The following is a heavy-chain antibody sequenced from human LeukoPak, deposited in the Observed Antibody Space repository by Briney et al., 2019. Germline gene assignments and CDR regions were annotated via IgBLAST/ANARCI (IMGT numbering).Heavy chain of an antibody. V-gene: IGHV5-51*01. D-gene: IGHD6-13*01. Sequence: GGSLKISRKCSGYSFTSYWIGWVRQMRGKGVDWMGIIYHADADTTYSPSFQGQVTISDDKSISTAYLQWSSLKASDTAMYYGARRGSSHMDVWGQGTTVTVSS. CDR2: IYHADADT. CDR3: ARRGSSHMDV. CDR1: GYSFTSYW. J-gene: IGHJ6*02.